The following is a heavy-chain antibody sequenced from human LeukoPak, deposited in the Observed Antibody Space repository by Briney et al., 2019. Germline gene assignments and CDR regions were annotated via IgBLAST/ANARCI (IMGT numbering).Heavy chain of an antibody. CDR3: AKDHYDYGDYVFLAGYDY. V-gene: IGHV3-74*01. J-gene: IGHJ4*02. Sequence: PGGSLRLSCAASGFTFSSYWMHWVRQAPGKGLVWVSRINSDGSSTSYADSVKGRFTISRDNSKNTLYLQMNSLRAEDTAVYYCAKDHYDYGDYVFLAGYDYWGQGTLVTVSS. D-gene: IGHD4-17*01. CDR2: INSDGSST. CDR1: GFTFSSYW.